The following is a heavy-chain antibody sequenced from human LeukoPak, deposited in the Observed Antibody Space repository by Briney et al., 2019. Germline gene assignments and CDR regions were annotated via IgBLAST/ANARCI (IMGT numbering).Heavy chain of an antibody. Sequence: NPSETLSLTCTVSGGSISSSSYYWGWIRQPPGKGLEWIGSIYYSGSTYYNPSLKSRVTISADTSKNQFSLKLSSVTAADTAEYYCARHDSSGPYNAFDVWGQGTMVTVSS. CDR1: GGSISSSSYY. CDR3: ARHDSSGPYNAFDV. V-gene: IGHV4-39*01. J-gene: IGHJ3*01. D-gene: IGHD3-22*01. CDR2: IYYSGST.